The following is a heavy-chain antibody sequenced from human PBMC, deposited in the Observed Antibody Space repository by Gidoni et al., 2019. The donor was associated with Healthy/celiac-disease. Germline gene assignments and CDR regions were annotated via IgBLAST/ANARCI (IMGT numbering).Heavy chain of an antibody. D-gene: IGHD4-4*01. J-gene: IGHJ4*02. CDR1: GFTFDDYA. CDR3: AKFGVSGPYSNYEVYFDY. CDR2: ISWNSGSI. V-gene: IGHV3-9*01. Sequence: EVQLVESGGGLVQPGRSLRLSCAASGFTFDDYAMHWVRQAPGKGLEWVSGISWNSGSIGYADSVKGRFTISRDNAKNSLYLQMNSLRAEDTALYYCAKFGVSGPYSNYEVYFDYWGQGTLVTVSS.